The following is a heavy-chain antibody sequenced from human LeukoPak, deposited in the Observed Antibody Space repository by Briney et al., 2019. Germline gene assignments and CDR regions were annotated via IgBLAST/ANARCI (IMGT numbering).Heavy chain of an antibody. CDR3: ARDFPPDY. CDR2: ITSGSSSHI. J-gene: IGHJ4*02. Sequence: GGSLRLSCAASGFTFSNYNMNWVRQAPGKGLEWVSSITSGSSSHIYYTDSVKGRFTISRDNAKNSLSLQMNSLRVEDTAVYYCARDFPPDYWGQGTLVTVSS. V-gene: IGHV3-21*01. CDR1: GFTFSNYN.